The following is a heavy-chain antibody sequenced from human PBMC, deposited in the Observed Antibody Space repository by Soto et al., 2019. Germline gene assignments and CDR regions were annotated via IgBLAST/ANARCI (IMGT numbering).Heavy chain of an antibody. CDR2: ISHSGST. J-gene: IGHJ3*02. Sequence: SETLSLTCAVYDGSFIGYYWSWIRQSPGEGLEWIGEISHSGSTNYNPSLKSRVTMSVDASKNQFSLKLNSVTAADTAVYYCARDSTRRGACDIWGQGTTVTVS. CDR1: DGSFIGYY. V-gene: IGHV4-34*01. CDR3: ARDSTRRGACDI. D-gene: IGHD4-4*01.